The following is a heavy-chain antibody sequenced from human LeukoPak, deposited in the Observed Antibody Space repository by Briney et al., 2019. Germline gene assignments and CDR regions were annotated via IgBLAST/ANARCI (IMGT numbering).Heavy chain of an antibody. CDR3: ASHSLVGANDY. Sequence: PSETLSLTCTVSGYSISSGYYWAWMRQPPGKGLEWIGSINHSGSTNYNPSLKSRVTISVDTSKNQFSLKLSSVTAADTAVYYCASHSLVGANDYWGQGTLVTVSS. CDR1: GYSISSGYY. CDR2: INHSGST. J-gene: IGHJ4*02. V-gene: IGHV4-38-2*02. D-gene: IGHD1-26*01.